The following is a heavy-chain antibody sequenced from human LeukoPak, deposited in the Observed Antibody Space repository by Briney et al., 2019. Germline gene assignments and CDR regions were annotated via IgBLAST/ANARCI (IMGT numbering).Heavy chain of an antibody. V-gene: IGHV3-7*05. J-gene: IGHJ5*02. CDR3: ARGHGWFDP. Sequence: GRSLRLSCAASGFSFSDSWMTWVRQAPGKGLERVANIEQYGSEKNHVDSVKGRFTISRDNAKNSLYLQMNILRAEDTAVYYCARGHGWFDPWGQGTLVTVSS. CDR1: GFSFSDSW. CDR2: IEQYGSEK.